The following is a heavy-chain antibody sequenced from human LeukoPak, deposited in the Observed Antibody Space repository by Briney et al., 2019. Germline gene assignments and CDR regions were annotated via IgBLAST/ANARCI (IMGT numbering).Heavy chain of an antibody. CDR2: ISASGGST. V-gene: IGHV3-23*01. CDR3: APPTPVSGLFDI. D-gene: IGHD3-22*01. Sequence: GGSLRLSCAASGFTFSSYAMSWVRQAPGKGLEWVSAISASGGSTYYADSVKGRFTISRDNSKNTLYLQMNSLRAEDTAVYYCAPPTPVSGLFDIWGQGTMVTVSS. J-gene: IGHJ3*02. CDR1: GFTFSSYA.